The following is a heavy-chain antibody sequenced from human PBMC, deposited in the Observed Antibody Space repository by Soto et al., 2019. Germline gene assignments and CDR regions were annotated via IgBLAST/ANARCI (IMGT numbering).Heavy chain of an antibody. CDR1: GFTFSSYA. CDR3: VKETVAAASVETTTFAF. Sequence: EVQLLESGGGLVQPWGSLRLSCAASGFTFSSYAMGWVRQAPGTGLEWVSVIDGSGGDASLADSVKGRFTISRDNANNPLYLPMSSLRAEHTARSFCVKETVAAASVETTTFAFWGQGIQISVSS. V-gene: IGHV3-23*01. CDR2: IDGSGGDA. D-gene: IGHD2-15*01. J-gene: IGHJ4*02.